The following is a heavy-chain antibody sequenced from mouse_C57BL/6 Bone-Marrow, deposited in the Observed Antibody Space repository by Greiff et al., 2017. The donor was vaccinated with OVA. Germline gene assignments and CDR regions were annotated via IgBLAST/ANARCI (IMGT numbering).Heavy chain of an antibody. V-gene: IGHV5-6*01. CDR2: ISSGGSYT. Sequence: EVKLMESGGDLVKPGGSLKLSCAASGFTFSSYGMSWVRQTPDKRLEWVATISSGGSYTYYPDSVKGRFTISRDNAKNTLYLQMSSLKSEDTAMYYCARHWGYAMDYWGQGTSVTVSS. CDR1: GFTFSSYG. CDR3: ARHWGYAMDY. J-gene: IGHJ4*01.